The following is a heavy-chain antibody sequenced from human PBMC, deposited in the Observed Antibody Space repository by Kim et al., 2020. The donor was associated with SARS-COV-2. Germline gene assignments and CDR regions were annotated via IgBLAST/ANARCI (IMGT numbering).Heavy chain of an antibody. CDR1: GGTFSSYA. D-gene: IGHD6-13*01. CDR2: IIPIFGTA. J-gene: IGHJ6*02. Sequence: SVKVSCKASGGTFSSYAISWVRQAPGQGLEWMGGIIPIFGTANYAQKFQGRVTITADESTSTAYMELSSLRSEDTAVYYCARTVVAAAGSAYRYYYGMDVWGQGTTVTVSS. V-gene: IGHV1-69*13. CDR3: ARTVVAAAGSAYRYYYGMDV.